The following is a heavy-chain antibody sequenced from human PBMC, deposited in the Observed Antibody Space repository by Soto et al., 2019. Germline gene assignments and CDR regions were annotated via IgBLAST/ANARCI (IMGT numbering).Heavy chain of an antibody. CDR3: ARADRYYDYVWGSYRYLTHFDD. J-gene: IGHJ4*02. V-gene: IGHV4-34*01. D-gene: IGHD3-16*02. CDR2: INHSGST. Sequence: SETLSLTCAVYGGSFSGYYWSWIRQPPGKGLEWIGEINHSGSTNYNPSLKSRVTISVDTSKNQFSLKLSSVTAADTAVYYCARADRYYDYVWGSYRYLTHFDDWGQGTLVTVSS. CDR1: GGSFSGYY.